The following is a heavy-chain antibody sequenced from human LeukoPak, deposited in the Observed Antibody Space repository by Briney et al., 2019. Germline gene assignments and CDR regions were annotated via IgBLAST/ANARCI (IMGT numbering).Heavy chain of an antibody. CDR3: ASTRCTGTSCYLPILD. D-gene: IGHD2-2*01. CDR2: IWYDGSNK. V-gene: IGHV3-33*01. J-gene: IGHJ4*02. CDR1: GFTFSSYG. Sequence: GRSLRLSCAASGFTFSSYGMHWVRQAPGKGLEWVAVIWYDGSNKYYADSVKGRFTISRDNSKNTLYLQMNSLRAEDTAMYYCASTRCTGTSCYLPILDWGQGILVTVSS.